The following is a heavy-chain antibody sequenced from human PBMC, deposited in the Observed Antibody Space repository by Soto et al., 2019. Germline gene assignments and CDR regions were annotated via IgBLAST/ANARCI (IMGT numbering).Heavy chain of an antibody. V-gene: IGHV1-69*04. J-gene: IGHJ4*02. CDR2: IIPILGIA. CDR3: ARDQKGSDY. Sequence: GASVKVSCKASGGTFSSYTISWVRQAPGQGLEWMGRIIPILGIANYAQKFQGRVTITRDTSASTAYMELSSLRSEDTAVYYCARDQKGSDYWGQGTLVTVSS. CDR1: GGTFSSYT.